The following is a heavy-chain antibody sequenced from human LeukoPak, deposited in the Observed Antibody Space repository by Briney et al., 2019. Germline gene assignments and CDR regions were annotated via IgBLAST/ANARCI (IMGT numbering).Heavy chain of an antibody. CDR1: GFTFSSYS. V-gene: IGHV3-21*01. J-gene: IGHJ3*02. CDR2: ISSSSSYI. CDR3: ARGSEHDYGGNSGSEAFDI. Sequence: GGSLGLSCAASGFTFSSYSMTWVRQAPGKWLEWVSSISSSSSYIYYADSVKGRFTISRDNAKNSLYLQMNSLRAEDTAVYYCARGSEHDYGGNSGSEAFDIWGQGTMVTVSS. D-gene: IGHD4-17*01.